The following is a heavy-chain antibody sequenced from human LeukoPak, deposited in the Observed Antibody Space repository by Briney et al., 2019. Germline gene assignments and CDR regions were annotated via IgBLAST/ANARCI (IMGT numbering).Heavy chain of an antibody. CDR3: ARDLHSRHGDWFDP. Sequence: GRSLRLSCAASGFTFISYAMHWVSQAPGKGLEWVADISYDGGNKYYTDSVKGRFTISRDNSKNTLYLQMNSLRAEDTAVYYCARDLHSRHGDWFDPWGQGTLATVSS. CDR2: ISYDGGNK. J-gene: IGHJ5*02. V-gene: IGHV3-30*10. CDR1: GFTFISYA. D-gene: IGHD6-6*01.